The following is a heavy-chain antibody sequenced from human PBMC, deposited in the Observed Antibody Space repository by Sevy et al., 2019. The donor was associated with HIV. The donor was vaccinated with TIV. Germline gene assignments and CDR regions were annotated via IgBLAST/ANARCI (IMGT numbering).Heavy chain of an antibody. Sequence: ASVKVSCKVSGYTLTELSMHWVRQAPGKGLEWMGGFDPEDGETIYAQKFQGRVTMTEDTSTDTAYMELSSLRSEDTAVYYCATVHYYDSSCYHNWFDPWGQGTLVTVSS. CDR2: FDPEDGET. J-gene: IGHJ5*02. CDR3: ATVHYYDSSCYHNWFDP. V-gene: IGHV1-24*01. D-gene: IGHD3-22*01. CDR1: GYTLTELS.